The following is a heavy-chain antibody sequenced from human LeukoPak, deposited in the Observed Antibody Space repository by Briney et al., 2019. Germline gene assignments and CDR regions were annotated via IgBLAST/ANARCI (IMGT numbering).Heavy chain of an antibody. J-gene: IGHJ4*02. CDR2: IKQDGSEQ. CDR3: AKDRKATIFGVLTK. CDR1: GFAFSTFW. Sequence: GGSLRLSCAASGFAFSTFWMTWVRQAPGKGLEWVASIKQDGSEQYYVDSVKGRITISRDNAKNSLYLQMNSLRAEDTAVYYCAKDRKATIFGVLTKWGQGTLVTVPS. D-gene: IGHD3-3*01. V-gene: IGHV3-7*01.